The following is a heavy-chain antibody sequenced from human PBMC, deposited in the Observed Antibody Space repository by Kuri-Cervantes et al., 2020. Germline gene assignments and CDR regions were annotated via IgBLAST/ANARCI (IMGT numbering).Heavy chain of an antibody. V-gene: IGHV2-26*01. Sequence: LRLSCTVSGGSISSYYWSWIRQPPGKALEWLAHIFSNDEKSYSTSLKSRLTISKDTSKSQVVLTMTNMDPVDTATYYCARSYDYVWGSYRWDYWGQGTLVTVSS. CDR1: GGSISSYYW. CDR3: ARSYDYVWGSYRWDY. CDR2: IFSNDEK. D-gene: IGHD3-16*02. J-gene: IGHJ4*02.